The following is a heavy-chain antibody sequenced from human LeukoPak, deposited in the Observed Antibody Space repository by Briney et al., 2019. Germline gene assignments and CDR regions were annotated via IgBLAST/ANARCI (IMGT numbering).Heavy chain of an antibody. CDR3: AKDTLSIAAAGYSDY. Sequence: GGTLRLSCAASGFTFSSYAMSWVRQAPGKGLEWVSAISGSGGSTYYADSVKGRFTISRDNSKNTLYLQMNSLRAEDTAVYYCAKDTLSIAAAGYSDYWGQGTLVTVSS. J-gene: IGHJ4*02. CDR1: GFTFSSYA. CDR2: ISGSGGST. D-gene: IGHD6-13*01. V-gene: IGHV3-23*01.